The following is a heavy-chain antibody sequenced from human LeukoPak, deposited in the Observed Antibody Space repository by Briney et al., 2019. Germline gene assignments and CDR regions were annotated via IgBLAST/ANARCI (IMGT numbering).Heavy chain of an antibody. V-gene: IGHV3-23*01. CDR2: FTGGGTT. D-gene: IGHD3-10*01. J-gene: IGHJ2*01. CDR3: ARDPRGAWYSDL. CDR1: GITLSSHA. Sequence: GGSLRLSCAASGITLSSHAMDWVRQAPGKALEWVSAFTGGGTTYYADSVKGRFTVSRDNSKNTLYLQMNSLRAEDTAIYYCARDPRGAWYSDLWGRGTLVTVSS.